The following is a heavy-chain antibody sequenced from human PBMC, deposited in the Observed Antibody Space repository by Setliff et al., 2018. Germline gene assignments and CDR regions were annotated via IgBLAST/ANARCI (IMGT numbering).Heavy chain of an antibody. Sequence: GASVKVSCKASGATFSSYGISWVRQAPGQGLEWMGGTIPMFGTTEYAQKFQGRLTIITDESTNTAFMQRSSLRTEDTAVYYCAREGVDTRSSTDYRYYMDVWGKGTTVTVSS. V-gene: IGHV1-69*05. CDR2: TIPMFGTT. J-gene: IGHJ6*03. CDR1: GATFSSYG. D-gene: IGHD5-18*01. CDR3: AREGVDTRSSTDYRYYMDV.